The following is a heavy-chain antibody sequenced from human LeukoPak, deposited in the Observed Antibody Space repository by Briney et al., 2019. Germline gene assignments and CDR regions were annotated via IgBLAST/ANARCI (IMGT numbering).Heavy chain of an antibody. CDR1: GYTFTSYD. CDR3: ARGFVDGGKDY. CDR2: MNPNSGNT. J-gene: IGHJ4*02. Sequence: ASVKVSCKASGYTFTSYDINWVRQATGQGLEWMGWMNPNSGNTDYAQKFQGRVTITRNTSISTTYMELSSLRSEDTAVYYCARGFVDGGKDYWGQGTLVTVSS. V-gene: IGHV1-8*03. D-gene: IGHD4-23*01.